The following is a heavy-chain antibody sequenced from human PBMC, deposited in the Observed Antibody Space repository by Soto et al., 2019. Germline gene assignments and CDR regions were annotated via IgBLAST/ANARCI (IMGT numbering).Heavy chain of an antibody. CDR3: AREHLGITIFGVVTGFDY. J-gene: IGHJ4*02. Sequence: PGGSLRLSCAASGFTFSDYYMSWIRQAPGKGLEWVSYISSSGSTIYYADSVKGRFTISRDNAKNSLYLQMNSLRAEDTAVYYCAREHLGITIFGVVTGFDYWGQGTLVTVSS. V-gene: IGHV3-11*01. D-gene: IGHD3-3*01. CDR2: ISSSGSTI. CDR1: GFTFSDYY.